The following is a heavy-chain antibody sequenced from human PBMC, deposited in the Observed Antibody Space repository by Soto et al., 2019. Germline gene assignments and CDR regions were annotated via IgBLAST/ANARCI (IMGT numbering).Heavy chain of an antibody. CDR2: INPYNGNT. Sequence: GASVKVSCKASGYTLDSYGISWVRQAPGQGLEWMGWINPYNGNTNYAQKIQGRVNMTTDTSTSTTYMELRSLRSDDTAVYYCAREHFDYFDYWGQGTLVTVSS. D-gene: IGHD3-3*02. CDR3: AREHFDYFDY. V-gene: IGHV1-18*01. J-gene: IGHJ4*02. CDR1: GYTLDSYG.